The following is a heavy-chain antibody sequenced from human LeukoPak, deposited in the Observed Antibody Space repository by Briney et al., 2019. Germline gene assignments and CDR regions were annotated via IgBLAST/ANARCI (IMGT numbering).Heavy chain of an antibody. CDR3: ARSVGYSRDYQPGFFDY. D-gene: IGHD1-14*01. CDR1: GGSFSRYG. Sequence: SVTVSCKTSGGSFSRYGLTWVRQAPGQGLEWMGGIIPMFGTADYAQRFQGRVTITADESTSTAYMEMSSLTSDDTAVYYCARSVGYSRDYQPGFFDYWGQGTLVSVSS. CDR2: IIPMFGTA. J-gene: IGHJ4*02. V-gene: IGHV1-69*01.